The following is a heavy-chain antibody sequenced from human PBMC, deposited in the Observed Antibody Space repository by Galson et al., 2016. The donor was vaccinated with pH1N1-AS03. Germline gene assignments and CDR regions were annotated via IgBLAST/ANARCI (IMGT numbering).Heavy chain of an antibody. CDR3: VRGDGGNNFDF. J-gene: IGHJ4*02. V-gene: IGHV1-69*05. Sequence: SVKVSCKASGGTFNKYAITWVRQAPGQGLEWMGGIIPIFGNSDYAKKFQGRVTISTAKSTTTAYMELSSLRSEDTAVYYCVRGDGGNNFDFWGQGTLVTVSS. CDR1: GGTFNKYA. D-gene: IGHD4-23*01. CDR2: IIPIFGNS.